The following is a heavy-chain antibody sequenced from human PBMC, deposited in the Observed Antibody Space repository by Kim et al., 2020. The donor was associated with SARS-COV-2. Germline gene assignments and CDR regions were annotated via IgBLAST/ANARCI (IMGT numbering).Heavy chain of an antibody. CDR3: AKGVGVWVVIIDY. D-gene: IGHD3-10*01. Sequence: GGSLRLSCAASGFTFSSYTMSWVRQAPGKGLEWISGISGSGGTTYYADSVKGRFTISRLNSKNTLYLQMNSLRAEDTALYYCAKGVGVWVVIIDYWGQGTLVTVSS. J-gene: IGHJ4*02. V-gene: IGHV3-23*01. CDR1: GFTFSSYT. CDR2: ISGSGGTT.